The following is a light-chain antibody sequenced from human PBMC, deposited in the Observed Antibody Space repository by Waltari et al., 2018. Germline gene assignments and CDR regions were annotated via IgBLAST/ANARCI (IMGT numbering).Light chain of an antibody. J-gene: IGKJ2*01. CDR3: QQYGSSIMYT. CDR2: GAS. V-gene: IGKV3-20*01. CDR1: QSITKRY. Sequence: EVVLTQSPGALSLSPGERATVSCRASQSITKRYFAWYQQKTGQAPRLLIYGASSRAPGIPDKFSGSGSGTDFTLTSSRLEPDDFAVYYCQQYGSSIMYTFGQGTKLEIK.